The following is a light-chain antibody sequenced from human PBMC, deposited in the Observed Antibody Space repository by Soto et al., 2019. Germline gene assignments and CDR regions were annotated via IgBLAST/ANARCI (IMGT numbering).Light chain of an antibody. J-gene: IGKJ1*01. CDR1: QSVSSN. V-gene: IGKV3-15*01. CDR2: GAS. Sequence: EVVMTQSPATLSVSPGERATLSCRASQSVSSNLAWYQQQPGQAPRLLIYGASTRATGIPARFSGSGSGTDFTLTITSLLSEDFAVYYCQQYDNWPGRWTVGQGTKVDIK. CDR3: QQYDNWPGRWT.